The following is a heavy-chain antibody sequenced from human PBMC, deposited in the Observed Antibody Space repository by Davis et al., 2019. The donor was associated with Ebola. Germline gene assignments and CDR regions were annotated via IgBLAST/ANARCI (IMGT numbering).Heavy chain of an antibody. D-gene: IGHD3-9*01. V-gene: IGHV3-74*01. J-gene: IGHJ6*04. CDR2: TNPDGRFT. CDR1: GLTFSSYW. Sequence: PAGSLRLSCAASGLTFSSYWMHCVRHAPGTGLVWVSRTNPDGRFTVYADSVRGRFSISRDNAKSTLYLQMNSLTAEDTAVYYCARGHVLRYFDWLRTYHNYYGMDVWGKGTTVTVSS. CDR3: ARGHVLRYFDWLRTYHNYYGMDV.